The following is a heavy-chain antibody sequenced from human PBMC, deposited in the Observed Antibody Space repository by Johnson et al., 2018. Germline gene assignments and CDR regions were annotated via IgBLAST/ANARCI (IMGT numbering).Heavy chain of an antibody. D-gene: IGHD3-22*01. Sequence: EVQLVESGGGVVQPGGSLKLSCAASGLIFSGSTMHWVRQASGKGLEWVGRIRSKANSYATAYAASVKGRFTISRDDSKNTAYLQMNSLKTVDTAVYYCARVRGVTMRVVVITYAFDIWGHGTMVTVSS. CDR1: GLIFSGST. V-gene: IGHV3-73*01. CDR3: ARVRGVTMRVVVITYAFDI. CDR2: IRSKANSYAT. J-gene: IGHJ3*02.